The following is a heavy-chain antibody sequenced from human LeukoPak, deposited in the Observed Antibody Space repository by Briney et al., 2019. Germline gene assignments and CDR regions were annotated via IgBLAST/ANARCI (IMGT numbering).Heavy chain of an antibody. V-gene: IGHV4-31*03. CDR3: ARDAGGWFDP. CDR1: GGSISSGGYY. J-gene: IGHJ5*02. CDR2: NYYSGST. D-gene: IGHD3-10*01. Sequence: SETLSLTCTVSGGSISSGGYYWSWIRQHPGKGLEWIGYNYYSGSTYYNPSLKSRVTIPVDTSKNQFSLKLSSVTAADTAVYYCARDAGGWFDPWGQGTLVTVSS.